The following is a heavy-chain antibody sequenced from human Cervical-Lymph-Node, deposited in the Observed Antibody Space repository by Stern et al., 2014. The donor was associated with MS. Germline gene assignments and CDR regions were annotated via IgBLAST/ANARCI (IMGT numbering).Heavy chain of an antibody. D-gene: IGHD3-22*01. CDR2: INPDTGDP. CDR1: GYTLTSNT. CDR3: ARGKYDRSASYAPYYYYGLDV. V-gene: IGHV7-4-1*02. Sequence: VHLVESGSELKKPGASVKISCKASGYTLTSNTLHWVRQAPGQGLEWMGWINPDTGDPTYAQGFTGRFVFALDTSVSAAYLQISSLQAEDTGVYYCARGKYDRSASYAPYYYYGLDVWGQGTTVTVSS. J-gene: IGHJ6*02.